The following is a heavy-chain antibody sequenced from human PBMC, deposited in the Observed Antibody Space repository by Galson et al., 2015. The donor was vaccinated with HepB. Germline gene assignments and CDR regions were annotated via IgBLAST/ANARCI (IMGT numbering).Heavy chain of an antibody. CDR1: GFTFSSYA. CDR3: AKTWETLDIVVVVAAYFDY. V-gene: IGHV3-23*01. Sequence: SLRLSCAASGFTFSSYAMSWVRQAPGKGLEWVSAISGSGGSTYYADSVKGRFTISRDNSKNTLYLQMNSLRAEDTAVYYCAKTWETLDIVVVVAAYFDYWGQGTLVTVSS. CDR2: ISGSGGST. J-gene: IGHJ4*02. D-gene: IGHD2-15*01.